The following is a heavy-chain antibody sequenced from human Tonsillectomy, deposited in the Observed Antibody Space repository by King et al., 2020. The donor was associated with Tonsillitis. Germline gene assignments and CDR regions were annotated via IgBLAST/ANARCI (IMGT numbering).Heavy chain of an antibody. CDR1: GGSISSYY. CDR2: SYYSGST. Sequence: QLQESGPGLVKPSETLSLTCTGSGGSISSYYWSWIRQPPGQGLEWIGYSYYSGSTNYNPSLKSRVTISVETSKNQFSLKLSSVTAADTAVYYCARDSYSSGWEFDYWGQGTLVTVSS. CDR3: ARDSYSSGWEFDY. J-gene: IGHJ4*02. V-gene: IGHV4-59*01. D-gene: IGHD6-19*01.